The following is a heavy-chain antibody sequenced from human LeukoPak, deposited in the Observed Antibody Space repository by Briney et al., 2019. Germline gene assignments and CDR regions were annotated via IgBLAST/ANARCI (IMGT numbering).Heavy chain of an antibody. V-gene: IGHV3-9*01. CDR3: ASHATRNGWLIWFDP. J-gene: IGHJ5*02. CDR1: GFTFHDYA. CDR2: ISWNSGII. Sequence: GGSLRLSCAASGFTFHDYAMHWVRQAPGKGLEWVSGISWNSGIIVYADSVKGRFTISRDNAKNSLALQMNSLRGEDPAFYYCASHATRNGWLIWFDPWGQGTLVTVSS. D-gene: IGHD5-18*01.